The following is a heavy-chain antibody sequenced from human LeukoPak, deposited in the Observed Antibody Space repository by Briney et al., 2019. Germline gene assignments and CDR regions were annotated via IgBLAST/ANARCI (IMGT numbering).Heavy chain of an antibody. CDR3: ARADPAAPRAIHDY. D-gene: IGHD2-2*01. J-gene: IGHJ4*02. V-gene: IGHV1-2*02. Sequence: GASVKVSCKASGYTFTGYYMHWVRQAPGQGLEWMGWINPNSGGTNYAQKFQGRVTMTRDTSISTAYMELSRLRSDDTAVYYCARADPAAPRAIHDYWGQGTLVTVSS. CDR2: INPNSGGT. CDR1: GYTFTGYY.